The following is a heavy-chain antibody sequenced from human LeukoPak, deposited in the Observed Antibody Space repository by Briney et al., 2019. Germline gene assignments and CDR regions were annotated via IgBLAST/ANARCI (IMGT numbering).Heavy chain of an antibody. CDR3: ARGGEIFGVIYGMDV. CDR1: GYTFTVYY. V-gene: IGHV1-2*02. D-gene: IGHD3-3*01. J-gene: IGHJ6*02. Sequence: ASVKVSCKASGYTFTVYYLHWVRQAPGQGLEWMGWINPNSGGTNYAQNFQGRVTMTRDTSISTAYMELRSLRSDDTAVYYCARGGEIFGVIYGMDVWGQGTTVTVSS. CDR2: INPNSGGT.